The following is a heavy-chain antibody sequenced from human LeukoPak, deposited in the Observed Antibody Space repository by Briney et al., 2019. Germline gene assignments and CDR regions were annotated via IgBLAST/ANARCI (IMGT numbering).Heavy chain of an antibody. CDR2: ISAYNGNT. Sequence: ASVKVSCKASGYTFTSYGISWVRQAPGQGLEWIGWISAYNGNTNYAQKLQGRVTMTTDTSTSTAYMELRSLRSDDTAVYYCARGPWRYQLLLMVWAGWFDPWGQGTLVTVSS. V-gene: IGHV1-18*01. CDR3: ARGPWRYQLLLMVWAGWFDP. D-gene: IGHD2-2*01. CDR1: GYTFTSYG. J-gene: IGHJ5*02.